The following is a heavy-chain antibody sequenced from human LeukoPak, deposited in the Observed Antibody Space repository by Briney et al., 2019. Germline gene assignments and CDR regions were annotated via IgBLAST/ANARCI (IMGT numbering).Heavy chain of an antibody. J-gene: IGHJ4*01. V-gene: IGHV3-48*04. CDR1: GFSFSNYY. D-gene: IGHD2-21*01. CDR3: AREGDGSRYYFDY. Sequence: GGSLRLSCKASGFSFSNYYMNWVRQAPGKGLEWLSHINGRGGIINYADSVKGRFTISRDNARNSLDLHMSSLGAEDTAVYYCAREGDGSRYYFDYWGQGILVTVSS. CDR2: INGRGGII.